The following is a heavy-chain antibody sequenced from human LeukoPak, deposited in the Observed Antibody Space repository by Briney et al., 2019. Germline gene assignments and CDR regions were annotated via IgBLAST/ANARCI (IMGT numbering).Heavy chain of an antibody. CDR1: GYTFTSYG. D-gene: IGHD6-13*01. CDR3: ARGPLSSSWPYDAFDI. Sequence: GASVKVSCKASGYTFTSYGISWVRQAPGQGLEWMGWISAYNGNTNYAQKLQGRVTMTTDTSTSTAYMELRSLRSEDTAVYYCARGPLSSSWPYDAFDIWGQGTMVTVSS. CDR2: ISAYNGNT. V-gene: IGHV1-18*01. J-gene: IGHJ3*02.